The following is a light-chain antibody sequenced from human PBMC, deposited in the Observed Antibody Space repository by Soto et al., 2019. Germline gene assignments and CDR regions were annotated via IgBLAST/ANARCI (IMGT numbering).Light chain of an antibody. Sequence: QSALTQPASVSGSPGQSITISCTGTSSDVGGYNYVSWYQHHPGKAPKLMIYDVTNRPSGVSNRFSGSKSGNTASLTISGLQAEDEADYYCTSYTTSSPYLVFGGGTK. J-gene: IGLJ3*02. CDR1: SSDVGGYNY. CDR3: TSYTTSSPYLV. V-gene: IGLV2-14*03. CDR2: DVT.